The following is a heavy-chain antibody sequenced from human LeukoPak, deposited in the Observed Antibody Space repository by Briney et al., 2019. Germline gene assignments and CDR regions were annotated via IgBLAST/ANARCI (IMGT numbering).Heavy chain of an antibody. V-gene: IGHV3-48*01. CDR3: VRELAY. Sequence: GGSLRLSCAASGFTFSTYMMNWVRQAPGKGLEWLSYIGSDSGAIHYADSVQGRFTISRDNAQKSLYLQMNSLRVEDTAVYYCVRELAYWGQGALVTVSS. CDR2: IGSDSGAI. J-gene: IGHJ4*02. CDR1: GFTFSTYM. D-gene: IGHD1-1*01.